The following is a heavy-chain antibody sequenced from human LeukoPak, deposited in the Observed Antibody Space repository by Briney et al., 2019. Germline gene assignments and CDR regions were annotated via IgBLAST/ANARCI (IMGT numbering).Heavy chain of an antibody. D-gene: IGHD3-3*01. Sequence: ASVKVSCKASGYTFTGYYMHWVRQAPGQGLEWMGWVNPNSGGTDYAQTFQGRVTMTRDTSISTAYMELGRLKSDDTAVYYCVRGGALYYDFWDWGQGTLVIVSS. J-gene: IGHJ4*02. CDR1: GYTFTGYY. CDR3: VRGGALYYDFWD. V-gene: IGHV1-2*02. CDR2: VNPNSGGT.